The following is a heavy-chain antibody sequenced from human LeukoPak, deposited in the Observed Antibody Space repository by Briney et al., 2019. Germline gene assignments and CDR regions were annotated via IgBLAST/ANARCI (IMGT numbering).Heavy chain of an antibody. V-gene: IGHV3-30*18. Sequence: PGGSLRLSCAASGFSFSANGMHWVRQAPGKGLEWVALILNDGSKQFYADSVKGRFTISRDNSKNTLFLQMNSLRGDDTAVYYCAKDVGKWESLHFFDYWGQGTLVTVSS. CDR2: ILNDGSKQ. J-gene: IGHJ4*02. CDR1: GFSFSANG. D-gene: IGHD1-26*01. CDR3: AKDVGKWESLHFFDY.